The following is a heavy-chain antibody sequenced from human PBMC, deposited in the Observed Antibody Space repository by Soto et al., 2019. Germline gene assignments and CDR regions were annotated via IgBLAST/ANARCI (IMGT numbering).Heavy chain of an antibody. CDR3: ATSTGITGTTRYYGMDV. J-gene: IGHJ6*02. Sequence: ASVKVSCKVSGYTLTELSMHWARQAPGEGLEWMGGFDPEDGETIYAQRFQGRVTMTEDTSTDTAYMELSSLRSEDTAVYYCATSTGITGTTRYYGMDVWGQGTTVTVSS. D-gene: IGHD1-7*01. V-gene: IGHV1-24*01. CDR2: FDPEDGET. CDR1: GYTLTELS.